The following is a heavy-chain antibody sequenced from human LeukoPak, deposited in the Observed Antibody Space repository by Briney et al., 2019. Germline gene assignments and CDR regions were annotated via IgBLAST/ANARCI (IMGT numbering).Heavy chain of an antibody. J-gene: IGHJ4*02. CDR3: AKDLSYGSGIDY. Sequence: PGGSLRLSCAASGFTFSSYAMSWVRQAPGRGLEWVSAISGSSGSTYYADSVKGRFTISRDNSKNTLYLQMNSLRAEDTAVYYCAKDLSYGSGIDYWGRGTLVTVSS. V-gene: IGHV3-23*01. CDR2: ISGSSGST. D-gene: IGHD3-10*01. CDR1: GFTFSSYA.